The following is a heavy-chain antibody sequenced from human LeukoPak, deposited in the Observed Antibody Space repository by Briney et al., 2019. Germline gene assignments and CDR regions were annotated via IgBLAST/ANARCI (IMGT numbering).Heavy chain of an antibody. V-gene: IGHV1-2*02. CDR2: INPNCGCT. J-gene: IGHJ5*02. CDR1: GYSFTDYH. CDR3: GTADGVDGGSYLIGP. Sequence: ASVKVSCKTSGYSFTDYHMNWVRQAPGQGLEWMGWINPNCGCTSSATKFIGRVTMIKDTTMTTDYMEVSWLTSDDTAIDYCGTADGVDGGSYLIGPWGQGTLVTVSS. D-gene: IGHD2-21*01.